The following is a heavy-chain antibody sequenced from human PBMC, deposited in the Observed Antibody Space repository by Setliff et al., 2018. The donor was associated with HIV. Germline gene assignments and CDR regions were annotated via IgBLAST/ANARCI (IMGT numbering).Heavy chain of an antibody. J-gene: IGHJ5*02. D-gene: IGHD4-17*01. CDR3: AVSPDGDCATTECANWFDP. V-gene: IGHV3-73*01. CDR2: IRNKPNSYAT. CDR1: GFTFSGSA. Sequence: GESLKISCAASGFTFSGSAMHWVRQASGKGLEWVGRIRNKPNSYATAHAESVKGRFTISRDDSQNTAYLQMNSLRTEDTAVYFCAVSPDGDCATTECANWFDPWGQGTQVTVSS.